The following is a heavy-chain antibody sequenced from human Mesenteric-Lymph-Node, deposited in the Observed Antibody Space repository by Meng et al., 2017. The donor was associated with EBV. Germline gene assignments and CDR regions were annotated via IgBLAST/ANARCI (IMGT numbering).Heavy chain of an antibody. Sequence: VQLVQSGAGLKKPGSSVKVSCKASGGAFRGYAISWVRQAPGQGPEWMGGIVPMFGPASYAKKFQGRVTITADESSSTAYMQLSSLRSDDTAVYYCARGGAGPNWFDPWGQGTLVTVSS. CDR3: ARGGAGPNWFDP. CDR2: IVPMFGPA. D-gene: IGHD3-16*01. CDR1: GGAFRGYA. J-gene: IGHJ5*02. V-gene: IGHV1-69*01.